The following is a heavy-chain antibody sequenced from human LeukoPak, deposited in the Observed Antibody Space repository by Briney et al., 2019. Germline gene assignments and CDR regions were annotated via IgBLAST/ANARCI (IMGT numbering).Heavy chain of an antibody. J-gene: IGHJ4*02. CDR1: VNYG. V-gene: IGHV3-74*01. CDR2: INSDGSWT. D-gene: IGHD2/OR15-2a*01. Sequence: GGSLRLSFAASVNYGIHWVRQAPGKGLVWVSHINSDGSWTSYADSVKGRFTISKDNAKNTVYLQMNSLRAEDTAVYYCVSFYETYWGRGTLVTVSS. CDR3: VSFYETY.